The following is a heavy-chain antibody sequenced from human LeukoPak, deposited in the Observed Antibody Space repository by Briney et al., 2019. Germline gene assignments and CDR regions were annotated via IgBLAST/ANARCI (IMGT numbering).Heavy chain of an antibody. CDR2: ISAYNGNT. J-gene: IGHJ3*02. D-gene: IGHD7-27*01. CDR1: GYTFTSYG. Sequence: ASVKVSCKASGYTFTSYGISWVRQAPGQGLEWMGWISAYNGNTNYAQKLQGRVTMTTDTSTSTAYMELRSLRSDDTAVYYCARVRTLGLFDAFEIWGQGTMVTVSS. CDR3: ARVRTLGLFDAFEI. V-gene: IGHV1-18*01.